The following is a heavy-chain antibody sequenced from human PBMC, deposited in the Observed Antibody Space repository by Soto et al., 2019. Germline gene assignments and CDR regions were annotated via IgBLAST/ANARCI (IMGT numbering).Heavy chain of an antibody. CDR1: GFTFGTYA. CDR2: ISGSGSNK. CDR3: AKYVAYAFGYIDY. V-gene: IGHV3-23*01. D-gene: IGHD3-10*02. J-gene: IGHJ4*02. Sequence: EVQLLESGGALVQPGGSLRLSCAASGFTFGTYAMTWVRQAPGQGLEWVLAISGSGSNKYYADSVKGRFTISRDNSKNTLLRQMNRLRTEDTAVYYCAKYVAYAFGYIDYWGQGTLVTVSS.